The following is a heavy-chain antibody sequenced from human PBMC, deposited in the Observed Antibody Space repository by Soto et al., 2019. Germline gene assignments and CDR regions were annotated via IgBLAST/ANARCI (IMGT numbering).Heavy chain of an antibody. CDR2: IYPGDSDT. D-gene: IGHD2-2*01. CDR3: ARHPIVVVPAAIWGEAGYYYYMDV. Sequence: LGESLKISCKGSGYSFTSYWIGWVRQMPGKGLEWMGIIYPGDSDTRYSPSFQGQVTISADKSISTAYLQWSSLKASDTAMYYCARHPIVVVPAAIWGEAGYYYYMDVWGKGTTVTVSS. J-gene: IGHJ6*03. V-gene: IGHV5-51*01. CDR1: GYSFTSYW.